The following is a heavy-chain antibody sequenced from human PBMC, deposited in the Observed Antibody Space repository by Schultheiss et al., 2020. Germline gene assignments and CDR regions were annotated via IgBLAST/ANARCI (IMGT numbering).Heavy chain of an antibody. D-gene: IGHD6-13*01. CDR3: ARSSPNHSHFDY. CDR2: IYYSGST. V-gene: IGHV4-59*12. CDR1: GGSISSYY. Sequence: SETLSLTCTVSGGSISSYYWSWIRQPPGKGLEWIGYIYYSGSTNYNPSLKSRVTISVDTSKNQFSLKLSSVTAADTAVYYCARSSPNHSHFDYWGQGTLVTVSS. J-gene: IGHJ4*02.